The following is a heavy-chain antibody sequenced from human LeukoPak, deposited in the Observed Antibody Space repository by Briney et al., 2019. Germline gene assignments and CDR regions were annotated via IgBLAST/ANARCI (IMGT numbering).Heavy chain of an antibody. J-gene: IGHJ6*03. CDR1: GFTFSNSA. V-gene: IGHV3-23*01. Sequence: GGSLRLSSEASGFTFSNSAMSWVRQAPGKGLEWVSGISASGHYTYNADSAKGRFTISRDNSKNTLYLQMNSLRAEDTALYFCAKDGSWGDYYFYFYIDVWGKGTTVTVSS. CDR3: AKDGSWGDYYFYFYIDV. D-gene: IGHD3-16*01. CDR2: ISASGHYT.